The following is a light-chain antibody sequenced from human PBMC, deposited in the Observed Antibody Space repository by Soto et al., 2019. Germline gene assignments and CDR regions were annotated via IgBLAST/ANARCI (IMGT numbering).Light chain of an antibody. CDR2: DTS. Sequence: QSVLTQPPSASGTPGQRVTVPCSGTYSNIGINDVHWYRQLSGTAPQILIYDTSQRATGVPDRFSGSRSGTSASLVISGLQTEDEADYHCAACDDSLNGPAFGGGTNLTVL. CDR1: YSNIGIND. J-gene: IGLJ2*01. CDR3: AACDDSLNGPA. V-gene: IGLV1-44*01.